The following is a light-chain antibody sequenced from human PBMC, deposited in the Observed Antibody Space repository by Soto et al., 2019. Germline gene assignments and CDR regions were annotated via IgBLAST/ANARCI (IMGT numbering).Light chain of an antibody. CDR1: QTIGNS. Sequence: EMDMTQSPATLSVSPGERATLSCRAAQTIGNSLGWYQQKPGQAPRLLIYGASIRATGIPARFSGTGSGTEFLPPVMSLPLKDAAIYSCEYPGGFGRGTKWEIK. CDR3: EYPGG. J-gene: IGKJ2*03. CDR2: GAS. V-gene: IGKV3-15*01.